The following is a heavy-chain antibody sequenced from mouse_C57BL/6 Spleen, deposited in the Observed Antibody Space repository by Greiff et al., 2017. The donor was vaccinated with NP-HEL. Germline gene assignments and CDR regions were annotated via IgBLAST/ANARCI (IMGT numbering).Heavy chain of an antibody. D-gene: IGHD1-1*01. J-gene: IGHJ2*01. CDR1: GYTFTDYE. CDR2: IDPETGGT. V-gene: IGHV1-15*01. CDR3: TTFITTVVATDY. Sequence: QVQLQQSGAELVRPGASVTLSCKASGYTFTDYEMHWVKQTPVHGLEWIGAIDPETGGTAYNQKFKGKAILTADKSSSTAYIELRSLTSEDSAVYYCTTFITTVVATDYWGQGTTLTVSS.